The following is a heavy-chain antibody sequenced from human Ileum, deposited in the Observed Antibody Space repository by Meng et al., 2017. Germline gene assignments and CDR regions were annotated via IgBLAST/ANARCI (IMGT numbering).Heavy chain of an antibody. CDR3: ARDHGSANWFYF. V-gene: IGHV4-39*07. CDR2: MSYSGAI. J-gene: IGHJ5*01. D-gene: IGHD2-15*01. CDR1: GASISSSRYY. Sequence: SETLSLTCAVSGASISSSRYYWGWVRQPPGKGLEWIGTMSYSGAIYYNPSLQTRVSISIDESKNQLSLKLNSVTAADTALYYCARDHGSANWFYFWGQGERVTVSS.